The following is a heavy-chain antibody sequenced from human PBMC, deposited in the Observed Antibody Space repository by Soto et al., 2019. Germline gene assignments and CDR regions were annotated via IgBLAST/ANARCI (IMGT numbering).Heavy chain of an antibody. CDR3: ARVFTIFGVVSDWFDP. CDR1: GYTFTSYA. Sequence: ASVKVSCKASGYTFTSYAMHWVRQAPGQRLEWMGWINAGNGNTKYSQKFQGRVTITRDTSASTACMELSSLRSEDTAVYYCARVFTIFGVVSDWFDPWGQGTLVTVSS. V-gene: IGHV1-3*01. J-gene: IGHJ5*02. D-gene: IGHD3-3*01. CDR2: INAGNGNT.